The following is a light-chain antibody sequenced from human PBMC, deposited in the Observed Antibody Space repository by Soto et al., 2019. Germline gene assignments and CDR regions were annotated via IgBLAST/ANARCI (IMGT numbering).Light chain of an antibody. CDR3: QQYGSSGT. V-gene: IGKV3-20*01. Sequence: EIVLTQSPGTLSLSLGDRATLSCRASQSISSNYLAWYQQKPRQAPRLLFYGASNRATGIPDRFSGSGSGTVFTLTISRLEPEDFTVYYCQQYGSSGTFGQGTKVDI. CDR2: GAS. CDR1: QSISSNY. J-gene: IGKJ1*01.